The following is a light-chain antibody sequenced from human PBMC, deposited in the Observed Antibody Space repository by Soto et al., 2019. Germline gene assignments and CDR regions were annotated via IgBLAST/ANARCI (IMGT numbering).Light chain of an antibody. CDR1: QSVSSY. V-gene: IGKV3-11*01. CDR2: DAS. CDR3: QQRSNWPLLT. J-gene: IGKJ4*01. Sequence: EIVLTQSPATLSLSPGERATLSCRASQSVSSYLAWYQQKPCQAPRLLIYDASNRATGIPARFSGSGSGTNFTLTISSLEPEDFAVYYCQQRSNWPLLTFGGGTKVEI.